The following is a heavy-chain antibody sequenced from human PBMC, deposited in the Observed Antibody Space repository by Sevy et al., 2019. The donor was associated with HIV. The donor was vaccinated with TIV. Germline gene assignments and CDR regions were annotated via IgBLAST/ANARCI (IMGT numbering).Heavy chain of an antibody. CDR3: ARQGGVVDYGMDV. D-gene: IGHD3-3*01. CDR1: GGSISPYY. J-gene: IGHJ6*02. V-gene: IGHV4-59*01. CDR2: FYYSGST. Sequence: SETLSLTCTVSGGSISPYYWSWIRQPPGKGLEWVGYFYYSGSTNYNPSLEGRATISVDASKNQFFLKLTSVTAADTAVYYCARQGGVVDYGMDVWGQGTTVTVSS.